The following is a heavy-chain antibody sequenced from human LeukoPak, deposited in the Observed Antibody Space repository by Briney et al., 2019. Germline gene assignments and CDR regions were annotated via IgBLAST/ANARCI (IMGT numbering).Heavy chain of an antibody. D-gene: IGHD5-24*01. CDR1: GFSFSSYA. CDR3: ARDRNTIIDY. CDR2: ISSNGGST. J-gene: IGHJ4*02. V-gene: IGHV3-64*01. Sequence: GGSLRLSCAASGFSFSSYAMNWVRQAPGKGLQYVSAISSNGGSTYYANSVKGRFTISRDNSKNTLYLQMNSLRVEDTAVYYCARDRNTIIDYWGQGTLVTVSS.